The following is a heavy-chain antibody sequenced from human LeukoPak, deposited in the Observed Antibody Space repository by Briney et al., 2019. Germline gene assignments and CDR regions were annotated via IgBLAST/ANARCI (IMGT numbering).Heavy chain of an antibody. CDR3: AGSMVGGVIVIVY. D-gene: IGHD3-16*02. V-gene: IGHV4-38-2*01. J-gene: IGHJ4*02. CDR1: GYSISSGYY. Sequence: KPSETLSLTCAVSGYSISSGYYWGWIRQPPGKGLVWIGSIYHSGSTYYNPSLKSRVTISVDTSKNQFSLKLSSVTAADTAVYYCAGSMVGGVIVIVYWGQGTLVTVSS. CDR2: IYHSGST.